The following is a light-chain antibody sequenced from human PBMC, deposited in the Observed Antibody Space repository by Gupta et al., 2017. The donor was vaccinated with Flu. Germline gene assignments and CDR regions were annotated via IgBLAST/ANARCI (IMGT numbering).Light chain of an antibody. CDR3: QQYNNSPLT. CDR2: GSS. V-gene: IGKV3-20*01. CDR1: QRINSIY. J-gene: IGKJ4*01. Sequence: GFLSLSPGERATLSCRTSQRINSIYVAWYQQKPGQAPRLLIYGSSNRATGIPDRFSGSGSGTDFTLTISRLEPEDSAVYYCQQYNNSPLTFGGGTKVEI.